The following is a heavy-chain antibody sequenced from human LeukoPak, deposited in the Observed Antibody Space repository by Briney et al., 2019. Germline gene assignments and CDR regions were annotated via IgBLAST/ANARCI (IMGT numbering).Heavy chain of an antibody. CDR1: GCSFTSYW. D-gene: IGHD3-9*01. CDR3: ARFEAGPLSRYFDWYKGDEGLYYFDY. J-gene: IGHJ4*02. V-gene: IGHV5-51*01. CDR2: IYPGDSDA. Sequence: PWESLKISCKGSGCSFTSYWVVWVRQMPGKGLKWMGIIYPGDSDARYRPSFQGQVTISADKSISTAYLQWSSLKASDTAMYYCARFEAGPLSRYFDWYKGDEGLYYFDYWGQGTLVTVSS.